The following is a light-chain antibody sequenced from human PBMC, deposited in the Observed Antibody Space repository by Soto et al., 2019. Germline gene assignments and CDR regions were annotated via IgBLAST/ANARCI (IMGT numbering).Light chain of an antibody. CDR2: DAS. J-gene: IGKJ4*01. CDR3: QQRINWPLT. CDR1: QSVSNF. Sequence: EIVLTQSPATLSLSPGERATLSCRASQSVSNFLAWYQQKPGQAPRLLIYDASNRATGIPVRFSGSGSGTDFTLTIGSLEPEDFALYYCQQRINWPLTFGGGTKVDIK. V-gene: IGKV3-11*01.